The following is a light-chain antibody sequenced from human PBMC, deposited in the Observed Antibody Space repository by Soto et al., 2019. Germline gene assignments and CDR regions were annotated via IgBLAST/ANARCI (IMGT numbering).Light chain of an antibody. J-gene: IGLJ2*01. V-gene: IGLV1-44*01. CDR1: NSNIGSHT. Sequence: QSVLTQPPSASCTPGQRVTIECSGSNSNIGSHTLNWYQHLPGTAPKLLVYSSNQLPSGVPDRFSASKTGTSASLAISGLQSEDEAVYYCAAWDASLSGVVFGGGTKLTVL. CDR2: SSN. CDR3: AAWDASLSGVV.